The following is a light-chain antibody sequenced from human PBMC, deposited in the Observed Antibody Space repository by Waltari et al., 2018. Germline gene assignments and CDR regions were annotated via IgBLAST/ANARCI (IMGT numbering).Light chain of an antibody. CDR2: SAS. CDR1: HPITTY. CDR3: QQRYNTPIT. J-gene: IGKJ5*01. V-gene: IGKV1-39*01. Sequence: DIQMTQSPSSLSASVGDRVTITCRASHPITTYLNWYQQRPGKAPKRLIYSASSLQSGVSSRFSGSGSGTEFTLTISSLQPEDSATYYCQQRYNTPITFGQGTRLEIK.